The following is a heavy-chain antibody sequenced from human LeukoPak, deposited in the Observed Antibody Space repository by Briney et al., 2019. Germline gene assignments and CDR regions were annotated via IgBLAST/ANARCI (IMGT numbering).Heavy chain of an antibody. Sequence: GGSLRLSCAASGFTLSSYWMHWVRQAPGKGLEWVSSISRTSSYIYYTESLKGRFTISRDNAKNSLYLQIDSLRAEDTGMYYCARDGHGDYAFDYWGQGTLVTVSS. CDR2: ISRTSSYI. J-gene: IGHJ4*02. V-gene: IGHV3-21*04. CDR3: ARDGHGDYAFDY. D-gene: IGHD4-17*01. CDR1: GFTLSSYW.